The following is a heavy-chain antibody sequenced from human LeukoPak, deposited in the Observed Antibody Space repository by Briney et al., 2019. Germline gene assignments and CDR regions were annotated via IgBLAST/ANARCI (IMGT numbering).Heavy chain of an antibody. CDR2: IYPGDSDT. J-gene: IGHJ5*02. CDR3: ARLPDKQRLVRRGYFDP. V-gene: IGHV5-51*01. D-gene: IGHD6-13*01. CDR1: GYSFTSYW. Sequence: GESLKISCKGSGYSFTSYWIGWVRHMPGKGLEWMGIIYPGDSDTRYSPSFQGQVTISADKSISTAYLQWSSLKASDTAMYYCARLPDKQRLVRRGYFDPWGQGTLVTVSS.